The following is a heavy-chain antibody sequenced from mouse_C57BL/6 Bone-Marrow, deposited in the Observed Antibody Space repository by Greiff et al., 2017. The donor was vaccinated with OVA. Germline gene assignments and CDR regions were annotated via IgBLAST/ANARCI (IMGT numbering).Heavy chain of an antibody. Sequence: VMLVESGAELARPGASVKLSCKASGYTFTSYGISWVKQRTGQGLEWIGEIYPRSGNTYYNEKFKGKATLTADKSSSTAYMELRSLTSEDSAVYFCAREMYYFDYWGQGTTLTVSS. V-gene: IGHV1-81*01. CDR2: IYPRSGNT. J-gene: IGHJ2*01. CDR1: GYTFTSYG. CDR3: AREMYYFDY.